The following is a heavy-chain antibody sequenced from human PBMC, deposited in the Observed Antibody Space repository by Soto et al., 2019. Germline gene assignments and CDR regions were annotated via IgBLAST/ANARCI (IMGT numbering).Heavy chain of an antibody. CDR3: ARHPTYTSSPEGRLAP. CDR1: GYSFSTHW. J-gene: IGHJ5*02. Sequence: PGESLKISCQGSGYSFSTHWIAWVRQMPGKGLEWIGIIYPGDSDTRYSPSFQGQVSISADKSISTAYLQWSSLKASDTAMYYCARHPTYTSSPEGRLAPWGQGNLVTVSS. D-gene: IGHD2-2*02. CDR2: IYPGDSDT. V-gene: IGHV5-51*01.